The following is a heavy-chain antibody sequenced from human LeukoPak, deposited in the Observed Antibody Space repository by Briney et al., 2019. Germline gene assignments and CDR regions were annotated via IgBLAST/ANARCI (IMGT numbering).Heavy chain of an antibody. J-gene: IGHJ6*02. CDR2: INHSGST. V-gene: IGHV4-34*01. Sequence: SETLSLTCAVYGGSFSGYYWSWIRQPPGKGLEWIGEINHSGSTNYNPSLKSRVTISVDTSKNQFSLKLTSVTAADTAVYYCAREGGFCRSTSCHAYYYYGMDVWGRGTSVTVSS. CDR3: AREGGFCRSTSCHAYYYYGMDV. D-gene: IGHD2-2*01. CDR1: GGSFSGYY.